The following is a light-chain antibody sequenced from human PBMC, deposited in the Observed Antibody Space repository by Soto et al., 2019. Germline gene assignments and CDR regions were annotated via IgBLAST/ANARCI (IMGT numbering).Light chain of an antibody. CDR3: QHYGDSTWT. V-gene: IGKV3-20*01. J-gene: IGKJ1*01. CDR2: GAS. CDR1: QSVRSNF. Sequence: ESVLTQSPGTLSLSPCEKDKFCCRASQSVRSNFLAWFQQKPGQAPRLLIFGASTRATGIPDRFSGSGSGTDFILTISRLGPEDFAVYYCQHYGDSTWTFGQGTKVDIK.